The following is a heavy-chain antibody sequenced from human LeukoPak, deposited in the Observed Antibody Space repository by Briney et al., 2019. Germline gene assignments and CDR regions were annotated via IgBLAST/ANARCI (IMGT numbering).Heavy chain of an antibody. Sequence: ASVKVSCKASGYTFTSYSINWVRQAPGQGLEWMGWISAYNGNTKYAQKLQGRVTMSADTSKNQFSLRVSSMTAADTAVYYCARRPPALGAFDIWGQGTMVSVSS. CDR3: ARRPPALGAFDI. D-gene: IGHD6-6*01. CDR1: GYTFTSYS. J-gene: IGHJ3*02. CDR2: ISAYNGNT. V-gene: IGHV1-18*01.